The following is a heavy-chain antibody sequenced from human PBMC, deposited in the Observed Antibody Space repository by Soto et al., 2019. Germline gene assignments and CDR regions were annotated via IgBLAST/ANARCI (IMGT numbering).Heavy chain of an antibody. J-gene: IGHJ6*02. CDR2: INPSGGST. V-gene: IGHV1-46*01. CDR1: GYTFTSYY. Sequence: ASVKVSCKASGYTFTSYYMHWVRQAPGQGLEWMGIINPSGGSTSYAQKFQGRVTMTRDTSTSTVYMELSSLRSEDTAVYYCARDLHIQLWLPHYYYGMDVWGQGTTVTV. CDR3: ARDLHIQLWLPHYYYGMDV. D-gene: IGHD5-18*01.